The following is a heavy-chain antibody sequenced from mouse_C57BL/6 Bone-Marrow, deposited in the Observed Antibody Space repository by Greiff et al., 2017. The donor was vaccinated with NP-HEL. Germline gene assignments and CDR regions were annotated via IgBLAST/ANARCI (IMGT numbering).Heavy chain of an antibody. J-gene: IGHJ2*01. CDR2: ISSGGSYT. CDR3: AREHLYYGSSYLYFDY. Sequence: EVMLVESGGDLVKPGGSLKLSCAASGFTFSSYGMSWVRQTPDKRLEWVATISSGGSYTYYPDSVKGRFTISRDNAKNTLYLQMSSLKSEDTAMYYCAREHLYYGSSYLYFDYWGQGTTLTVSS. D-gene: IGHD1-1*01. CDR1: GFTFSSYG. V-gene: IGHV5-6*01.